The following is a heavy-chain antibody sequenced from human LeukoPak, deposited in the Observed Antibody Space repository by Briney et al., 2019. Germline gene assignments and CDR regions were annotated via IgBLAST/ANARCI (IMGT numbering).Heavy chain of an antibody. CDR2: IIPIFGTA. V-gene: IGHV1-69*05. J-gene: IGHJ6*02. CDR3: ARDWHSGYDWAHVRYYYYGMDV. CDR1: GGTFSSYA. Sequence: AASVKVSCKASGGTFSSYAISWVRQAPGQGLEWMGGIIPIFGTANYAQKFQGRVTITTDESTSTAYMELSSLRSEDTAVYYCARDWHSGYDWAHVRYYYYGMDVWGQGTTVTVSS. D-gene: IGHD5-12*01.